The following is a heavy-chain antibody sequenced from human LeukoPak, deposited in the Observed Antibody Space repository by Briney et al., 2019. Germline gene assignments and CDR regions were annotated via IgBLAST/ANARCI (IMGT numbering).Heavy chain of an antibody. Sequence: ASETLSLTCTVSGGSISSYYWSWIRQPPGKGLEWIGYIYYSGSTNYNPSLKSRVTISVDTSKNQFSLRLSSVAAADTAVYYCARDREVGATGYYFDYWGQGTLVTVSS. D-gene: IGHD1-26*01. J-gene: IGHJ4*02. CDR1: GGSISSYY. V-gene: IGHV4-59*12. CDR3: ARDREVGATGYYFDY. CDR2: IYYSGST.